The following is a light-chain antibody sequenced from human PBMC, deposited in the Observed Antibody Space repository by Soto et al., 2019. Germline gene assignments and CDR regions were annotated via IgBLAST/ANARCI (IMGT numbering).Light chain of an antibody. J-gene: IGLJ1*01. CDR2: LNT. CDR3: AAWDDNVYV. CDR1: SSNIGRNP. Sequence: QSALTQPPSASGTPGQRVIISCSGGSSNIGRNPVNWYQKFPGTAPKLLTSLNTQRPSGVPDRFSGSKSGTSASLAISGLRSEDEADYYCAAWDDNVYVFGTGTKVTVL. V-gene: IGLV1-44*01.